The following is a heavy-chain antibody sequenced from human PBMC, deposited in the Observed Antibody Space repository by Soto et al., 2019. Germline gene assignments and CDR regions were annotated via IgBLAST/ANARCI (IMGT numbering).Heavy chain of an antibody. CDR1: GFTFGDYD. CDR3: ALKNWFDP. Sequence: AGGSLILSCTASGFTFGDYDVYWVRQPTGKGLEWVSVIDHAGDTWYPGSVKGRFTISRKYEKKSLYLQMSSLRAGDTAVCDCALKNWFDPWGQGTLVTVSS. V-gene: IGHV3-13*01. CDR2: IDHAGDT. J-gene: IGHJ5*02.